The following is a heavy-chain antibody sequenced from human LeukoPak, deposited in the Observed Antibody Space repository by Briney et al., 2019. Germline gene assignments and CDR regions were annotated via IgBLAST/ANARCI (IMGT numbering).Heavy chain of an antibody. CDR3: AKEAAYCGGDCYPDAFDI. CDR1: GFTFSSYA. J-gene: IGHJ3*02. CDR2: ISGSGGST. Sequence: GGSLRLSCAASGFTFSSYAMSWVRRAPGKGLEWVSAISGSGGSTYYADSVKGRFTISRDNSKNTLYLQMNSLRAEGTAVYYCAKEAAYCGGDCYPDAFDIWGQGTMVTVSS. D-gene: IGHD2-21*01. V-gene: IGHV3-23*01.